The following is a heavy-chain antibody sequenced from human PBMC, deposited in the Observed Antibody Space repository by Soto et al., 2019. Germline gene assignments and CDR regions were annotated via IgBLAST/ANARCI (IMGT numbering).Heavy chain of an antibody. CDR2: INPMSRTA. CDR1: GDTSTTYV. V-gene: IGHV1-69*01. J-gene: IGHJ4*02. Sequence: VQLVQSGSEVKKPGSSVKVSCNASGDTSTTYVVSWVRQAPGNGLEWMGGINPMSRTAKYAEKYSGRVTITADEATKTVYLDLTTLRFEDTAVYFCVRGTYCGASCYFAREYWGQGTLVAVSS. D-gene: IGHD2-21*01. CDR3: VRGTYCGASCYFAREY.